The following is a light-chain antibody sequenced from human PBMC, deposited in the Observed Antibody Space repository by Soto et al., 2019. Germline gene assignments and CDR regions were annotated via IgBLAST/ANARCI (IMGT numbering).Light chain of an antibody. Sequence: DIQMTQSPSTLSASVGDRVTITCRASQSISSWLAWYQQKPGKAPKLLIYDASSLESGVPSRFSGSGSGTELTLTISGLQPDDFATYFCQQYKSYAPTFGQGTKGDIK. J-gene: IGKJ1*01. CDR1: QSISSW. CDR3: QQYKSYAPT. CDR2: DAS. V-gene: IGKV1-5*01.